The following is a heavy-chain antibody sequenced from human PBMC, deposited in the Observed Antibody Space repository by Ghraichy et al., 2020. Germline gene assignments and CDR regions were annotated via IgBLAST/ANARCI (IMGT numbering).Heavy chain of an antibody. Sequence: SETLSPTCAVYGGSFSGYYWSWIRQPPGKGLEWMGEINHSGSTNYNPSLKSRVTISVDTSKNQFSLKLSSVTAADTAVYYCARGSSNSNIYYYYYGMDVWGQGTTVTVSS. D-gene: IGHD4-11*01. CDR2: INHSGST. J-gene: IGHJ6*02. V-gene: IGHV4-34*01. CDR1: GGSFSGYY. CDR3: ARGSSNSNIYYYYYGMDV.